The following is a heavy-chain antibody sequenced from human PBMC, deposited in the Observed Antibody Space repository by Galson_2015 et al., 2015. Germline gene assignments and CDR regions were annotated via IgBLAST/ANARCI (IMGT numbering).Heavy chain of an antibody. CDR3: ARDPQGLGAFDI. CDR2: IWYDGSNK. V-gene: IGHV3-33*01. CDR1: GFTFSSYG. D-gene: IGHD3/OR15-3a*01. J-gene: IGHJ3*02. Sequence: SLRLSCAASGFTFSSYGMHWVRQAPGKGLEWVAVIWYDGSNKYYAGSVKGRFTISRDNSKNTLYLQMNSLRAEDTAVYYCARDPQGLGAFDIWGQGTMVTVSS.